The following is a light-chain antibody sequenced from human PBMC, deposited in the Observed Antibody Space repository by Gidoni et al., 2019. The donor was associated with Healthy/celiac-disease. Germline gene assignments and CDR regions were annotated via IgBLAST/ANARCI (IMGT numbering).Light chain of an antibody. CDR3: QQLNSYPPEYT. Sequence: DIQLTQSPSFLSASVGDRVTITCRASQGISSYLAWYQQKPGKAPKLLIYAASTLQSGVPSRFSGSGSGKEFTLTISSMQPEDFATYYCQQLNSYPPEYTFGQGTKLEIK. CDR1: QGISSY. J-gene: IGKJ2*01. V-gene: IGKV1-9*01. CDR2: AAS.